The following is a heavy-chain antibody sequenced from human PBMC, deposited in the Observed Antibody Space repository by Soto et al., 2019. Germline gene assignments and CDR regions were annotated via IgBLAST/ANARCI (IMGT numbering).Heavy chain of an antibody. V-gene: IGHV3-74*01. J-gene: IGHJ5*02. CDR2: INSDGSST. CDR1: GFTFSSYW. D-gene: IGHD3-10*01. CDR3: ARRYYSASGNHPFDP. Sequence: EVQLVESGGGLVQPGGSLRLSCVASGFTFSSYWMHWVRQAPGKGLVWVSRINSDGSSTNYADSVKGRFTISRDNAKNTVYMKMNSLRVEDTALYYCARRYYSASGNHPFDPWGQGTLVTVSS.